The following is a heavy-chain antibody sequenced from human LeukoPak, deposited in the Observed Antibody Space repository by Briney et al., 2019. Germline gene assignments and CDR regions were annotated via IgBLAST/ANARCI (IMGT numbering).Heavy chain of an antibody. Sequence: SETLSLTCAIYGGSFSGYYWSWIRQPPGKGLEWIGEINHSGSTNYNPSLKSRVTISVDTSKNQFSLKLSSVTAADTAVYYCARGRNNYGGNSEIEYWGQGTLVTVSP. D-gene: IGHD4-23*01. CDR1: GGSFSGYY. CDR2: INHSGST. J-gene: IGHJ4*02. CDR3: ARGRNNYGGNSEIEY. V-gene: IGHV4-34*01.